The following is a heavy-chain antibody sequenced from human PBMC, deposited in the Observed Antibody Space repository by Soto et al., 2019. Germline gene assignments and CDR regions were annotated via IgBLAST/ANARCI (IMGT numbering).Heavy chain of an antibody. CDR3: ARGRYYGSGSYRAFDI. CDR1: GGSISSGGYY. Sequence: TLSLTCTVSGGSISSGGYYWSWIRQHPGKGLEWIGYIYYSGSTYYNPSLKSRVTISVDTSKNQFSLKLSSVTAADTAVYYCARGRYYGSGSYRAFDIWGQGTMVTVSS. D-gene: IGHD3-10*01. CDR2: IYYSGST. J-gene: IGHJ3*02. V-gene: IGHV4-31*03.